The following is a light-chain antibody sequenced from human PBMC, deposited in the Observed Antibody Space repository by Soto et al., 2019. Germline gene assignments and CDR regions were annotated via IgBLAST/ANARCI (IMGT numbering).Light chain of an antibody. J-gene: IGKJ2*01. CDR3: QQGSNWYT. V-gene: IGKV3-11*01. Sequence: EIVLTQSPATLSLSPGDRATLSCRASQSVDRYLAWYQENPGQAPRLLIYDTSDRATGIPDRFSGSGSGTDFPLTISSLEPEDFAVYYCQQGSNWYTFGQGTKLEIK. CDR1: QSVDRY. CDR2: DTS.